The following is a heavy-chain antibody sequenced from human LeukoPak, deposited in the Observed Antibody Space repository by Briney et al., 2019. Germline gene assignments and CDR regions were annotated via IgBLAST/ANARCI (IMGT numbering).Heavy chain of an antibody. CDR2: IKQDGRDK. CDR3: ARDTYYDILTGYPSGGVRGDY. D-gene: IGHD3-9*01. Sequence: GGSLRLPCAASGFTFSSYWMSWVRQAPGKGLEWVAKIKQDGRDKYYVDSVKGRFTISRDNAENSLYLQMNSLRAEDTAVYYCARDTYYDILTGYPSGGVRGDYWGQGTLVTVSS. V-gene: IGHV3-7*03. CDR1: GFTFSSYW. J-gene: IGHJ4*02.